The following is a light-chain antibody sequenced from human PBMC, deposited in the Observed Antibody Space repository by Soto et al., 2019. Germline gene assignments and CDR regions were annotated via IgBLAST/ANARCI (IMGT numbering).Light chain of an antibody. V-gene: IGLV2-11*01. CDR1: SSDVGGYNY. CDR3: CSYAGSYTHYV. J-gene: IGLJ1*01. CDR2: DVS. Sequence: QSALTQSRSVSGSPGQSITISCTGTSSDVGGYNYVSWHRQHPGKAPKLMIYDVSKRPSGVPDRFSGSKSGNTASLTISGLQAEDEADYYCCSYAGSYTHYVFGTGTKVTVL.